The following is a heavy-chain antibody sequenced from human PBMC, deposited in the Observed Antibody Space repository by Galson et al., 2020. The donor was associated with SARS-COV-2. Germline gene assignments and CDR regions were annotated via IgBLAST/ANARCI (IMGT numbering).Heavy chain of an antibody. J-gene: IGHJ4*02. CDR2: ISGDGTGT. V-gene: IGHV3-23*01. Sequence: GGSLRLSCAASGFTFATYAMSWARQAPGKGLKWVSTISGDGTGTHYADSVKGRFTIFRDNFRNTLYLQMNNLRDDDTAVYYCDGSDFWGQGTLVTVSS. CDR1: GFTFATYA. CDR3: DGSDF.